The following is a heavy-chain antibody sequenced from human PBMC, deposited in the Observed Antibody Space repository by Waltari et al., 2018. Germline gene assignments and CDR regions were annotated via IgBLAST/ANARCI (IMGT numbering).Heavy chain of an antibody. J-gene: IGHJ4*02. Sequence: QVQLVQSGDEVKTLGSSVKVLCTASGAIFRSFALSWVLQASGQGLEWMGWIIPIFGTANYSQKFQGRVTITTDESTSTAYMELSSLRSEDTAVYYCARARGSYYRYFDYWGQGTLVTVSS. D-gene: IGHD1-26*01. V-gene: IGHV1-69*05. CDR1: GAIFRSFA. CDR3: ARARGSYYRYFDY. CDR2: IIPIFGTA.